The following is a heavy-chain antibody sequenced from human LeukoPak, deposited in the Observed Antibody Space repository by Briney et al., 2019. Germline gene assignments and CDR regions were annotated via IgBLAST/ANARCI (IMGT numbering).Heavy chain of an antibody. V-gene: IGHV3-21*04. CDR2: ISSSSSYI. D-gene: IGHD3-16*01. J-gene: IGHJ4*02. CDR3: AKVSGGYFDY. CDR1: GFTFSSYS. Sequence: GGSLRLSCAASGFTFSSYSMNWVRQAPGKGLEWVSSISSSSSYIYYADSVKGRFTISRDNSKNTLYLQMNSLRAEDTAVYYCAKVSGGYFDYWGQGTLVTVSS.